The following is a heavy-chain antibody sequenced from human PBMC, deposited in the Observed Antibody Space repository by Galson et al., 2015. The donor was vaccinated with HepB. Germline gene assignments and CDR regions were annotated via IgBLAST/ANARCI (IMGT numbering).Heavy chain of an antibody. D-gene: IGHD3-3*01. Sequence: SETLSLTCTVSGGSISSSSYYWGWIRQPPGKGLEWIGSIYYSGSTYYNPSLKSRVTISVDTSKNQFSLKLSSVTAADTAVYYCARHVFMAWATAVWGDFWSGYYTGNWFDPWGQGTLVTVSS. CDR2: IYYSGST. J-gene: IGHJ5*02. CDR1: GGSISSSSYY. CDR3: ARHVFMAWATAVWGDFWSGYYTGNWFDP. V-gene: IGHV4-39*01.